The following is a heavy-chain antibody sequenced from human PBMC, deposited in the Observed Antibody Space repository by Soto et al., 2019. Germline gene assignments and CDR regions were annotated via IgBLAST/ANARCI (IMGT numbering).Heavy chain of an antibody. J-gene: IGHJ6*02. CDR2: IYPGYSED. D-gene: IGHD2-15*01. Sequence: XGSLKISVKGCGYSFTNYWLGWVRQRPGKGVGWMGIIYPGYSEDRYSTSFQGQVTISAEKFIRPAYLQWISLKASDTAMYYFARRSYSHGLDVWGQGTTVTASS. CDR3: ARRSYSHGLDV. V-gene: IGHV5-51*01. CDR1: GYSFTNYW.